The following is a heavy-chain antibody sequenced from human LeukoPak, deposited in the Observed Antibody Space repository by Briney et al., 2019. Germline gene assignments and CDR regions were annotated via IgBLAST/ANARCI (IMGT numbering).Heavy chain of an antibody. V-gene: IGHV1-69*13. CDR2: IIPIFGTA. J-gene: IGHJ6*02. D-gene: IGHD1-1*01. CDR1: GGTFSSYD. Sequence: SVKVSCKASGGTFSSYDISWVRQAPGQGLEWMGGIIPIFGTANHAQKFQGRVTITADESTSTAYMELSSLRSEDTAVYYCANRRRASRGYGMDVWGQGITVTVSS. CDR3: ANRRRASRGYGMDV.